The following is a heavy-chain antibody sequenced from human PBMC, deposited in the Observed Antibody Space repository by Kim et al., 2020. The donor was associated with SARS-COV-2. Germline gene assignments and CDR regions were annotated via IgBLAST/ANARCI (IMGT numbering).Heavy chain of an antibody. J-gene: IGHJ4*01. V-gene: IGHV3-23*01. CDR3: ASQRSSSTSPGSFDY. Sequence: GGSLRLSCAASGFTFSSYAMTWVRQAPGKGLEWVSTISGSGGSTYYADSVKGRFTISRDNSENTLCLQMSSLRAEDTAVYYCASQRSSSTSPGSFDYWG. CDR1: GFTFSSYA. CDR2: ISGSGGST. D-gene: IGHD2-2*01.